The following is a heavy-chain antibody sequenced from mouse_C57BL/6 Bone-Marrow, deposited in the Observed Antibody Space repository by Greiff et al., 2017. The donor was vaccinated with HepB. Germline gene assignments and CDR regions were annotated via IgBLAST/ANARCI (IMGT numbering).Heavy chain of an antibody. D-gene: IGHD1-1*01. Sequence: QVQLQQSGAELVKPGASVKLSCKASGYTFTSYWMHWVKQRPGQGLEWIGMIHPNSGSTNYNEKFKSKATLTVDKSSSTAYMQLSSLTSEDSAVYYCARSSTTVVAKDYAMDYWGQGTSVTVSS. CDR3: ARSSTTVVAKDYAMDY. V-gene: IGHV1-64*01. CDR1: GYTFTSYW. CDR2: IHPNSGST. J-gene: IGHJ4*01.